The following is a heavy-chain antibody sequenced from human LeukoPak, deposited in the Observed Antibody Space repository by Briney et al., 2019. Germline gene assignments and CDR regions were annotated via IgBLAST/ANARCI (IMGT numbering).Heavy chain of an antibody. J-gene: IGHJ4*02. V-gene: IGHV1-69*05. CDR2: IIPIFGTA. D-gene: IGHD6-13*01. CDR3: ASNHFSSSWYLPPAFDY. Sequence: SVKVSCKASGGTFSSYAISWVRQAPGQGLEWMGGIIPIFGTANYAQKFQGRVTITTDESTSTAYMELSSLRSEDTAVYYCASNHFSSSWYLPPAFDYWGQGTLVTVSS. CDR1: GGTFSSYA.